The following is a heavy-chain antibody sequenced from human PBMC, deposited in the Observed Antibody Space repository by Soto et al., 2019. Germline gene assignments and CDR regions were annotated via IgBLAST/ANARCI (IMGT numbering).Heavy chain of an antibody. D-gene: IGHD3-16*01. Sequence: QVQLQESGPGLVKPSETLSLTCTVSGGSISSYYWSWIRQPPGKGLEWIGYIYYSGSTNYNPTRKSRVTISVDTSKNQSSPKLSSVTAADTAVYYCARRSMILGGYYFDYCGQGTLVTVSS. CDR3: ARRSMILGGYYFDY. CDR2: IYYSGST. J-gene: IGHJ4*02. V-gene: IGHV4-59*08. CDR1: GGSISSYY.